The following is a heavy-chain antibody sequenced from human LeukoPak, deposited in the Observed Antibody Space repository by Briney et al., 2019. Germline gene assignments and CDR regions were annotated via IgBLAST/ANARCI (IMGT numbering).Heavy chain of an antibody. CDR3: ARDPVRYYDSRGYYYGSAFDY. D-gene: IGHD3-22*01. CDR2: INPNSGGT. V-gene: IGHV1-2*02. J-gene: IGHJ4*02. Sequence: GASVKVSCKASGYTFTGYYMRWVRQAPGQGLEWMGWINPNSGGTNYAQKFQGRVTMTRDTSISTAYMELSRLRSDDTAVYYCARDPVRYYDSRGYYYGSAFDYWGQGTLVTVSS. CDR1: GYTFTGYY.